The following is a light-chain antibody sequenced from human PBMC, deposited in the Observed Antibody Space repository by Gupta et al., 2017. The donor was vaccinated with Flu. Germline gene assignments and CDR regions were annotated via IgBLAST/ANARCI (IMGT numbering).Light chain of an antibody. J-gene: IGLJ2*01. CDR3: DAWHDRLNGVV. Sequence: QSVLTHPPSVSGTPGRSVTISCSGSSSNIGSNTGNWYQQLPGTAPKLLIYSKNQRPSGVPDRFSGSKSGYSASLANTRTQSEDEAEYYCDAWHDRLNGVVFGGGTKLTVL. V-gene: IGLV1-44*01. CDR2: SKN. CDR1: SSNIGSNT.